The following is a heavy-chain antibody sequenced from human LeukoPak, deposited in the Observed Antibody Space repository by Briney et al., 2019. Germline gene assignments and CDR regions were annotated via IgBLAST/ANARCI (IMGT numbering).Heavy chain of an antibody. D-gene: IGHD1-26*01. CDR1: GDSITSSDYN. J-gene: IGHJ4*02. V-gene: IGHV4-39*01. CDR2: ISYSGST. CDR3: ARGSRRLADFHY. Sequence: SETLSLTCTVSGDSITSSDYNWGGISPPPGKGLGWIGTISYSGSTYYTPSLPSRVTISVDTSKNQFSLELSSVTAADTAVYYWARGSRRLADFHYWGQGTLVTVSS.